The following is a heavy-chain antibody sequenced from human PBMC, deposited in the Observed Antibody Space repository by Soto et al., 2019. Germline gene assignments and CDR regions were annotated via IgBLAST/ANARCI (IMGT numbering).Heavy chain of an antibody. Sequence: XGSLRLSCAASGFTLSSYGMHWVRQAPGKGLEWVAVISYDGSNKYYADSVKGRFTISRDNSKNTLYLQMNSLRAEDTAVYYCAKATTPLSYYYGMDVWGQGTTVTVSS. CDR3: AKATTPLSYYYGMDV. CDR2: ISYDGSNK. CDR1: GFTLSSYG. D-gene: IGHD1-7*01. J-gene: IGHJ6*02. V-gene: IGHV3-30*18.